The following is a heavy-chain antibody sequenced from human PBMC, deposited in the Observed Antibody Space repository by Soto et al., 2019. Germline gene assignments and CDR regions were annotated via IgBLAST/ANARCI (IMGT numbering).Heavy chain of an antibody. Sequence: GVSLRLSCSASGFTFSSYAMSWVRQAPGKGLEWVSAISGSGGSTYYADSVKGRFTISRDNSKNTLYLQMNSLRAEDTAVYYCAKATTSSGLNFVSWGPGARSTVSS. CDR1: GFTFSSYA. V-gene: IGHV3-23*01. D-gene: IGHD5-12*01. J-gene: IGHJ4*02. CDR3: AKATTSSGLNFVS. CDR2: ISGSGGST.